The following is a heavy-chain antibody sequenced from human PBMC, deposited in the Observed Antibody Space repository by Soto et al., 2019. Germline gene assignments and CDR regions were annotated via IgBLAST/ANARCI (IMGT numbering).Heavy chain of an antibody. J-gene: IGHJ1*01. V-gene: IGHV3-48*02. D-gene: IGHD6-19*01. CDR3: ARDPPGKSSGWHEYFQH. CDR2: ISSSSTI. Sequence: GGSLRLSCAASGFTFSSYSMNWVRQAPGKGLEWVSYISSSSTIYYADSVKGRFTISRDNAKNSLYLQMNSLRDEDTAVYYCARDPPGKSSGWHEYFQHWGQGTLVTVSS. CDR1: GFTFSSYS.